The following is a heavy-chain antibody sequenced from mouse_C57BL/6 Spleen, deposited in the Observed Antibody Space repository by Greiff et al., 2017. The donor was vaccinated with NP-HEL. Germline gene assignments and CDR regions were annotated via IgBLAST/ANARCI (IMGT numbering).Heavy chain of an antibody. CDR3: VRSTMVRGWYFDV. Sequence: EVKVVESGGGLVQPKGSLKLSCAASGFSFNTYAMNWVRQAPGKGLEWVARIRSKSNNYATYYADSVKDRFTISRDDSESMLYLQMNNLKTEDTAMYYCVRSTMVRGWYFDVWGTGTTVTVSS. V-gene: IGHV10-1*01. J-gene: IGHJ1*03. CDR1: GFSFNTYA. D-gene: IGHD2-2*01. CDR2: IRSKSNNYAT.